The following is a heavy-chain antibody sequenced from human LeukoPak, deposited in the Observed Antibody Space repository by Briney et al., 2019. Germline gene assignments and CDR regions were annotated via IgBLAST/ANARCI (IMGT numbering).Heavy chain of an antibody. Sequence: SETLSLTCTVSRGSISSSSYYWGWIRQPPGKGLEWIGSIYYSGSTYYNPSLKSRVTISVDTSKNQFSLKLSSVTAADTAVYYCARHRPPMVRGVISDYWGQGTLVTVSS. CDR1: RGSISSSSYY. CDR3: ARHRPPMVRGVISDY. V-gene: IGHV4-39*01. D-gene: IGHD3-10*01. J-gene: IGHJ4*02. CDR2: IYYSGST.